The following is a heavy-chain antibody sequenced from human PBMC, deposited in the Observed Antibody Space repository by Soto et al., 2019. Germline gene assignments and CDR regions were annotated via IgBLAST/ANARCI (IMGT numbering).Heavy chain of an antibody. V-gene: IGHV3-23*01. CDR1: GFTFSSFA. CDR2: LSGSGGDT. CDR3: AKRGGYDYVWKSYRPDY. D-gene: IGHD3-16*02. J-gene: IGHJ4*02. Sequence: GGSLRLSCVASGFTFSSFAMSWVRQAPGKGLEWVSTLSGSGGDTYYADSVNGRFTISRDKSKNTLYLQMDRLRVEDTAVYYCAKRGGYDYVWKSYRPDYWGQGTLVTVSS.